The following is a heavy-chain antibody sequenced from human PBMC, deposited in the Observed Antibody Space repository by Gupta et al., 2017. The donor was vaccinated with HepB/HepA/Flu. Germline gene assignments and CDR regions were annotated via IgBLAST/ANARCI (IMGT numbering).Heavy chain of an antibody. CDR2: IGSDFSA. Sequence: VQLLESGGGLVQPGGSLRLYCAASGFTLSGTAMSWVRQAPGKGLEWVSGIGSDFSAHYADSVRGRFTISRDNSKNTVYLQMNSLRAEDTAVYYCVKDLHFWSAMDVWGKGTTVTVSS. CDR3: VKDLHFWSAMDV. V-gene: IGHV3-23*01. CDR1: GFTLSGTA. D-gene: IGHD3-3*02. J-gene: IGHJ6*03.